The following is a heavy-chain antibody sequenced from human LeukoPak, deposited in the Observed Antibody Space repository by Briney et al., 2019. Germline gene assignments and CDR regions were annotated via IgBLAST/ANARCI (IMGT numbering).Heavy chain of an antibody. CDR1: GGTFSSYA. CDR2: IIPIFGTA. J-gene: IGHJ3*02. D-gene: IGHD3-22*01. Sequence: SVKVSCKASGGTFSSYAISWVRQAPGQGLEWMGGIIPIFGTANYAQKFQGRVTITADESTSTAYMKLSSLRSEDTAVYYCARDSGYYRAFDIWGQGTMVTVSS. V-gene: IGHV1-69*13. CDR3: ARDSGYYRAFDI.